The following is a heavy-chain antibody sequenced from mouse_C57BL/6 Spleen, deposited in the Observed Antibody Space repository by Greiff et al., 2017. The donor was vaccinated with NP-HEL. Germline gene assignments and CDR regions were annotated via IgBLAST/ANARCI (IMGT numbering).Heavy chain of an antibody. CDR3: ARRGWYLDY. D-gene: IGHD1-1*02. CDR2: IYPGDGDT. Sequence: QVQLQQSGPELVKPGASVKISCKASGYAFSSSWMNWVKQRPGKGLEWIGRIYPGDGDTNYNGKFKGKATLTADKSSSTAYMQLSSLTSEDSAVYFCARRGWYLDYGGQGTTLTVSS. V-gene: IGHV1-82*01. CDR1: GYAFSSSW. J-gene: IGHJ2*01.